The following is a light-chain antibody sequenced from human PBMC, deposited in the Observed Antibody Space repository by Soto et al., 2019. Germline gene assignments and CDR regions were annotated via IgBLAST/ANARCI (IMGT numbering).Light chain of an antibody. V-gene: IGLV3-1*01. J-gene: IGLJ1*01. CDR2: QDN. CDR1: KLGDKY. CDR3: QAWDSGTAGV. Sequence: SYELTQPPSVSVSPGQTASITCSGDKLGDKYACWYQQKPGQSPVLVIYQDNKRPSGIPERFSGSNSGNTATLTISGTQAMDEADYYCQAWDSGTAGVFGTGTKVTVL.